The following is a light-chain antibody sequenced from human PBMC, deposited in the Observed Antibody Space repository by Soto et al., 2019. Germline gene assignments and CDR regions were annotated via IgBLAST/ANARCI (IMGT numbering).Light chain of an antibody. Sequence: DFVMTPSPDSLAVSLGERATINCKSSKSLLSSSNSQNYLAWFQQEPGQPPKMVISWASTRVSGVPDRFTGSGSGTDFTLTISSPQAEDEAVYVCLQHYAAPISFGGGTKVEIK. CDR1: KSLLSSSNSQNY. J-gene: IGKJ4*01. V-gene: IGKV4-1*01. CDR3: LQHYAAPIS. CDR2: WAS.